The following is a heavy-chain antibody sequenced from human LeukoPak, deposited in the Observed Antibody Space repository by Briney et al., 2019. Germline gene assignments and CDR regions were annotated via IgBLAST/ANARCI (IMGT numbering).Heavy chain of an antibody. CDR1: GYSIRSGYH. CDR3: ARVDYGDDSPFDS. V-gene: IGHV4-38-2*01. D-gene: IGHD4-17*01. CDR2: IYHSGNT. J-gene: IGHJ4*02. Sequence: SETLSLTCAVSGYSIRSGYHWGWIRQPPGKGLEWMGIIYHSGNTFYNPSLKSRVTISVDTSKNQFFLNLTSVAAADTAVYYCARVDYGDDSPFDSWGKGTLVTVSS.